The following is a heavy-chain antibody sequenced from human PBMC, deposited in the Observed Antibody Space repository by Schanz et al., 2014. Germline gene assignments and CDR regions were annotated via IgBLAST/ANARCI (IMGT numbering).Heavy chain of an antibody. J-gene: IGHJ4*02. Sequence: PGGSLRLSCAASGFTFSDYYMTWIRQAPGKGLEWVSDISDSGDSTHYADSVKGRFTISRDNAKNSLFLQMNSLSAKDTAVYYCAKVAPAATYLDSWGLGTLVTVSS. CDR2: ISDSGDST. CDR1: GFTFSDYY. CDR3: AKVAPAATYLDS. D-gene: IGHD2-2*01. V-gene: IGHV3-11*01.